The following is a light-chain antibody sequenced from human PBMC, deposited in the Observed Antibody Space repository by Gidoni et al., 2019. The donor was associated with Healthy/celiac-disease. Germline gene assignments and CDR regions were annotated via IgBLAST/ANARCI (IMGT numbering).Light chain of an antibody. CDR1: KMGDQY. J-gene: IGLJ3*02. CDR2: QDS. Sequence: SYELTQPPSVSVSPGQTASITCSGDKMGDQYACWYQQKPGQSPVLVIYQDSKRPSGIPERFSGSNSGNTATLTISGTHAMDEADYYCQAWDSSTFWVFGGGTKLTVL. CDR3: QAWDSSTFWV. V-gene: IGLV3-1*01.